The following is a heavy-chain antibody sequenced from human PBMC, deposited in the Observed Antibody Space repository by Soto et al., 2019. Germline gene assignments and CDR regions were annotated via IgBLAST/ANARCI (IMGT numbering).Heavy chain of an antibody. CDR2: ISYSGNT. J-gene: IGHJ4*02. Sequence: KTSETLSLTCSVSGDSISSSSYHWGWIRQPPGKGLEWIGTISYSGNTYYKSSLKSRVTISVDTSKNQFSLKLSSVTAADTAVYYCASTRLVATSVWYWGQGTLVTVS. CDR3: ASTRLVATSVWY. V-gene: IGHV4-39*01. CDR1: GDSISSSSYH. D-gene: IGHD5-12*01.